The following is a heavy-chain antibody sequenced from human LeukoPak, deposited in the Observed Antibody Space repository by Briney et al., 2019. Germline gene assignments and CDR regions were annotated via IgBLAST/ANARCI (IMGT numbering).Heavy chain of an antibody. CDR3: ARDPSLDY. V-gene: IGHV3-48*03. Sequence: PVGSLTLSCAASGFTFSSYEMNWVRQAPGKGLEWVSYIGSSGVTIDYASFVKGRFTISRDNAKNSLYLQMNSLRAEDTAVYYCARDPSLDYWGQGTLVTVSS. J-gene: IGHJ4*02. CDR2: IGSSGVTI. CDR1: GFTFSSYE.